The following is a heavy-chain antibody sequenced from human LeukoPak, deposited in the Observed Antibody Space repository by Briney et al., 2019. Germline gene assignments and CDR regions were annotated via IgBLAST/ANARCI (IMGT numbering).Heavy chain of an antibody. CDR1: GGSFSGYY. J-gene: IGHJ6*03. Sequence: SETLSLTCAVYGGSFSGYYWTWIRQPPGKGLEWIGEIHYSGSVTYNPSLETRVTISVDTPKNQFSLKLSSVTAADTAVYYCARGLELRYYYYYMDVWGKGTTVTVSS. CDR2: IHYSGSV. V-gene: IGHV4-34*01. D-gene: IGHD1-7*01. CDR3: ARGLELRYYYYYMDV.